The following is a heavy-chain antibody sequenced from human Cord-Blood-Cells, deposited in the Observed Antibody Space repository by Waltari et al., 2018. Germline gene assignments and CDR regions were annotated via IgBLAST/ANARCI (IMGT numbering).Heavy chain of an antibody. D-gene: IGHD1-26*01. CDR2: IKSKTDGGTT. V-gene: IGHV3-15*01. Sequence: EVPLLESGGGLVKPGGSLRLSCSASGLTFRNAWMSRGRKDPGKGLEWVGRIKSKTDGGTTDYSAPVKGRFTISRDDPKNTLYLQMNSLKPGDTAVYYCTPYFSSGSDSFDHWGQGTLVTVSS. CDR3: TPYFSSGSDSFDH. CDR1: GLTFRNAW. J-gene: IGHJ4*02.